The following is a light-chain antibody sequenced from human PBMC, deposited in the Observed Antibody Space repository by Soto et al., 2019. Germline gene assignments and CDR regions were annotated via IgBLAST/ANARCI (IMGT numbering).Light chain of an antibody. J-gene: IGKJ5*01. CDR3: QKNFSSPSIT. V-gene: IGKV1-39*01. Sequence: DIQMTQSPSSLSASVDDTVTFTCRASQSISEYLNWYQQRPGEAPKLLIYAASNLKTGVPFRFSGSGSGTEFTLTISSLQPEDFATYYCQKNFSSPSITFGQGTRLEIK. CDR1: QSISEY. CDR2: AAS.